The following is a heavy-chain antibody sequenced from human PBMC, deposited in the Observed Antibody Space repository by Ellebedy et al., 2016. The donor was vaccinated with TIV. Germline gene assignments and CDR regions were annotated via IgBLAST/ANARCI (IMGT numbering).Heavy chain of an antibody. CDR3: ATDGSYGDYRSPTHAFVI. CDR1: GFSFRSYW. CDR2: INQDGSDK. D-gene: IGHD4-17*01. V-gene: IGHV3-7*01. J-gene: IGHJ3*02. Sequence: GGSLRLSCGASGFSFRSYWMTWVRQAPGKGLEWVANINQDGSDKYYEDSVKGRFTIARDNAKNSLFLQMSSLRVEDTAVYYCATDGSYGDYRSPTHAFVIWGQGTMVTVSS.